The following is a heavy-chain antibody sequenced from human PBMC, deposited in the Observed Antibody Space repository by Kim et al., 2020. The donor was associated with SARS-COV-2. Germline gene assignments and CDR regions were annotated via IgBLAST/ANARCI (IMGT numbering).Heavy chain of an antibody. V-gene: IGHV3-33*06. CDR2: IWYDGSNK. J-gene: IGHJ4*02. D-gene: IGHD2-15*01. CDR1: GFTFSSYG. Sequence: GGSLRLSCAASGFTFSSYGMHWVRQAPGKGLEWVAVIWYDGSNKYYADSVKGRFTISRDNSKNTLYLQMNSLRAEDTAVYYCAKEVVVAASTGCYFDYWGQGTLVTVSS. CDR3: AKEVVVAASTGCYFDY.